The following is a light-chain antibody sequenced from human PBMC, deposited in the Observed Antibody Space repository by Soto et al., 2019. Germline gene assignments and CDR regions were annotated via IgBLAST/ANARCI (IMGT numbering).Light chain of an antibody. CDR3: QQGYSNPWT. CDR1: QSVNTY. J-gene: IGKJ1*01. CDR2: AAS. Sequence: GGRVTITCRASQSVNTYLHWYQQKAGQAPKLLIYAASNLQSGVPSRFSGRGSGTDFTLTVESLQPEDFATYYCQQGYSNPWTFXQGTKVDIK. V-gene: IGKV1-39*01.